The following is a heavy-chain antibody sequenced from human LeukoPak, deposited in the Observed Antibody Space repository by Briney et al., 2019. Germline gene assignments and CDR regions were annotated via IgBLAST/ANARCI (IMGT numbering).Heavy chain of an antibody. CDR3: ARDIGRQQWLEIYYYMDV. Sequence: GASVKVSCKASGYTFTDYYIHWVRQAPGQGLEWMGWINPNSGGTNYAQKFQGRVTMTRDTSISTAYMELSRLRSDDTAVYYCARDIGRQQWLEIYYYMDVWGKGTTVTISS. CDR1: GYTFTDYY. D-gene: IGHD6-19*01. CDR2: INPNSGGT. J-gene: IGHJ6*03. V-gene: IGHV1-2*02.